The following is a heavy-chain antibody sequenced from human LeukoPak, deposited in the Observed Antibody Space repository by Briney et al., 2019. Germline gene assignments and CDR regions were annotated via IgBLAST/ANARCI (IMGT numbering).Heavy chain of an antibody. Sequence: KPSETLSLTCTVSGGSISSYYWSWIRQPPGKGLEWIGYIYYSGSTNYNPSLKSRVTISVDTSKNQFSLKLSSVTAADTAVYYCARRVEVVRADANYYYGMDVWGQGTTVTVSS. CDR2: IYYSGST. CDR3: ARRVEVVRADANYYYGMDV. CDR1: GGSISSYY. D-gene: IGHD3-10*01. J-gene: IGHJ6*02. V-gene: IGHV4-59*08.